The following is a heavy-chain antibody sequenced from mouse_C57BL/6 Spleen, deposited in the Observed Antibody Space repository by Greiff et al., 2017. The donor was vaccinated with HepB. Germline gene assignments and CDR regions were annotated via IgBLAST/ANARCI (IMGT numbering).Heavy chain of an antibody. CDR3: ASITTVAFDY. V-gene: IGHV1-26*01. D-gene: IGHD1-1*01. CDR1: GYTFTDYY. J-gene: IGHJ2*01. Sequence: EVQLQQSGPELVKPGASVKISCKASGYTFTDYYMNWVKQSHGKSLEWIGDINPNNGGTSYNQKFKGKATLTVDKSSSTAYMELRSLTSEDSAVYDCASITTVAFDYWGQGTTLTVSS. CDR2: INPNNGGT.